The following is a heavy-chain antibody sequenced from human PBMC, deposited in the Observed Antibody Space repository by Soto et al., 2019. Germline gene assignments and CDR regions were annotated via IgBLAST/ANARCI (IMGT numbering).Heavy chain of an antibody. J-gene: IGHJ4*02. Sequence: GGSISSYFYIWVRQPPGKGLEWIGSVYYTGTTDYNPSLKSRVTISVDTSKTQFSLNLRSVTAADTAVYYCARDLAAVPRAFDYWGRGTLVTSPQ. CDR3: ARDLAAVPRAFDY. CDR1: GGSISSYF. D-gene: IGHD6-13*01. CDR2: VYYTGTT. V-gene: IGHV4-59*01.